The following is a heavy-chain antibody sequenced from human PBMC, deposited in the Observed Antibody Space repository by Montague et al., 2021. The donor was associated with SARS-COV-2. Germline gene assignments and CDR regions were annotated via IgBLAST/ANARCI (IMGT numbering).Heavy chain of an antibody. CDR2: IYPAGNT. Sequence: SLRLSCAVSGLTVSDNYMSWLRLAPGRGPEWVSVIYPAGNTFYADSVKGRFTISRDKSKNTLSLQMDSLRGDDTAVYYCARSQMLYGDFDYWGQGILATVSS. CDR1: GLTVSDNY. D-gene: IGHD2-8*01. J-gene: IGHJ4*02. CDR3: ARSQMLYGDFDY. V-gene: IGHV3-53*01.